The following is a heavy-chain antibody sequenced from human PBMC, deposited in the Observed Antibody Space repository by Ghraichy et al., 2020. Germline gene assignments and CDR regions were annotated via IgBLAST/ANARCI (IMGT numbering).Heavy chain of an antibody. J-gene: IGHJ6*02. CDR1: GGSISSYY. CDR3: ARLDWYYDSSGYSGYYGMDV. D-gene: IGHD3-22*01. CDR2: IYYSGST. V-gene: IGHV4-59*08. Sequence: SETLSLTCTVSGGSISSYYWSWIRQPPGKGLEWIGYIYYSGSTNYNPTLKSRVTISVDTSKNQFSLKLSSVTAADTAVYYCARLDWYYDSSGYSGYYGMDVWGQGTTVTVSS.